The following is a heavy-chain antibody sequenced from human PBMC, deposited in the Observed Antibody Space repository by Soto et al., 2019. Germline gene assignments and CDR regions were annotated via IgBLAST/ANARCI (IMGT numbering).Heavy chain of an antibody. Sequence: GGSLRLSCAASGFDFNLFAMSWVRQAPGKGLEWVSAISGGSRSTFYADSVKGRFTISRDNSNNMVYLQMDNLRVGDTAVYFCAKYFLLVDLPPPYSFHSWDPGRLVTVS. D-gene: IGHD2-8*02. CDR3: AKYFLLVDLPPPYSFHS. CDR2: ISGGSRST. CDR1: GFDFNLFA. V-gene: IGHV3-23*01. J-gene: IGHJ4*02.